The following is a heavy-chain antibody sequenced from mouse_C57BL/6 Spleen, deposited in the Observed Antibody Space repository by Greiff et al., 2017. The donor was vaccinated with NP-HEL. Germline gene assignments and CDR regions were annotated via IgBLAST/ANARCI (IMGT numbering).Heavy chain of an antibody. CDR2: IYPGGGYT. J-gene: IGHJ1*03. V-gene: IGHV1-63*01. CDR3: ARNYGNYYWYFDV. Sequence: QVQLQQSGAELVRPGTSVKMSCKASGYTFTNYWIGWAKQRPGHGLEWIGDIYPGGGYTNYNEKFKGKATLTADKSSSTAYMQLSSLTSEDSAIYYSARNYGNYYWYFDVWGTGTTVTVAS. D-gene: IGHD2-1*01. CDR1: GYTFTNYW.